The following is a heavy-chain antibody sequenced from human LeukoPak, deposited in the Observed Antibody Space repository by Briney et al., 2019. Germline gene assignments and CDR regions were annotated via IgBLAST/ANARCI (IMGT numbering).Heavy chain of an antibody. V-gene: IGHV3-53*01. Sequence: PGGSLRLSCAASGFTLSSNYMSWVRQALGKGLEWVSVIYSGGSTYYADSVKGRFTISRDNSKNTLYLQMNSLRAEDTAVYYCARDTPHYYDSSGYIIWGQGTLVTVSS. CDR2: IYSGGST. D-gene: IGHD3-22*01. CDR3: ARDTPHYYDSSGYII. CDR1: GFTLSSNY. J-gene: IGHJ4*02.